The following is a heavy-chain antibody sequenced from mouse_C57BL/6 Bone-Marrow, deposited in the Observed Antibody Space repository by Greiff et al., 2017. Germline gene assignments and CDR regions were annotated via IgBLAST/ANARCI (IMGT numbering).Heavy chain of an antibody. J-gene: IGHJ3*01. CDR3: ARHVDWDSFAY. CDR1: GFTFSSYG. V-gene: IGHV5-6*01. Sequence: EVKLMDSGGDLVKPGGSLKLSCAASGFTFSSYGMSWVRQTPDKRLEWVATISSGGSYTYYPDSVKGRFTISRDNAKNTLYLQMSSLKSEDTAMYYCARHVDWDSFAYWGQGTLVTVSA. D-gene: IGHD4-1*01. CDR2: ISSGGSYT.